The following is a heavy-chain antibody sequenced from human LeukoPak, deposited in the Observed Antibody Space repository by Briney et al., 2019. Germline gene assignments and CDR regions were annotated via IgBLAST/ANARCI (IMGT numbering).Heavy chain of an antibody. Sequence: PGGSLRLPCAASGFTFNSYAMSWVRQAPGKGLEWVSAISGSGNRIYYADSVKGRFTISRDNSKNTLYLQMNSLRVEDTAVYYCAKGGDIVVVPAATLDYWGQGNLVPVSS. CDR2: ISGSGNRI. V-gene: IGHV3-23*01. J-gene: IGHJ4*02. D-gene: IGHD2-2*01. CDR3: AKGGDIVVVPAATLDY. CDR1: GFTFNSYA.